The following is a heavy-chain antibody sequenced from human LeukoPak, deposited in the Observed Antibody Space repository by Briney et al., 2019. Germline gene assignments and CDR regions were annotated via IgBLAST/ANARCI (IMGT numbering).Heavy chain of an antibody. V-gene: IGHV1-69*05. CDR1: GGTFSSYA. D-gene: IGHD2-2*01. Sequence: GASVKVSCKASGGTFSSYAISRVQQAPGQGLEWMGGIIPIFGTANYAQKFQGRVRITTDESTSTAYMELSSLRSEDTAVYYCARETRGYCSSTSCSRGAFDPWGQGTLVTVSS. CDR3: ARETRGYCSSTSCSRGAFDP. J-gene: IGHJ5*02. CDR2: IIPIFGTA.